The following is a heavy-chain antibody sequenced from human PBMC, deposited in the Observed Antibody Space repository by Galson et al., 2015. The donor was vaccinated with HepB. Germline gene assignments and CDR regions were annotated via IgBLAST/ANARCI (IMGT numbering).Heavy chain of an antibody. V-gene: IGHV3-30-3*01. D-gene: IGHD2-2*02. CDR3: ARPEEIVVVPAAIYYYYGMDV. J-gene: IGHJ6*02. CDR1: GLNFSRYA. CDR2: ISYDGSNK. Sequence: SLRLSRAASGLNFSRYAMPWVLQALGQGLEWVAVISYDGSNKYYADSVKGRFTISRDNSKNTLYLQMNSLRAEDTAVYYCARPEEIVVVPAAIYYYYGMDVWGQGTTVTVSS.